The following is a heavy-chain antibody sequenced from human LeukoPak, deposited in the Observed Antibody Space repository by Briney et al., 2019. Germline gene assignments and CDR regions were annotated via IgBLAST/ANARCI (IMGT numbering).Heavy chain of an antibody. CDR1: GGSFSGYY. D-gene: IGHD3-10*01. CDR3: ARGPRAYGSGSYYN. J-gene: IGHJ4*02. Sequence: SETLSLTCAVYGGSFSGYYWSWIRHPPRKGLEWIGEINHSGSTNYNPSLKSRVTISVDTPKNQFSLKLSSVTAADTAVYYCARGPRAYGSGSYYNWGQGTLVTVSS. V-gene: IGHV4-34*01. CDR2: INHSGST.